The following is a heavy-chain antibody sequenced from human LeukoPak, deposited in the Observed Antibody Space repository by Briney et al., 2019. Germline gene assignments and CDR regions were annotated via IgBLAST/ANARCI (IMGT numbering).Heavy chain of an antibody. D-gene: IGHD3-16*01. J-gene: IGHJ4*02. CDR3: AKDRALGEQPFDY. Sequence: GGSLRLSCAASGFTFSTYTMHWVRQAPGKGLEWVSSISSRSNYADSVRGRFTISRDNAKNSLYLQMNSLRAEDTAVYYCAKDRALGEQPFDYWGQGTLVTVSS. CDR2: ISSRS. V-gene: IGHV3-21*04. CDR1: GFTFSTYT.